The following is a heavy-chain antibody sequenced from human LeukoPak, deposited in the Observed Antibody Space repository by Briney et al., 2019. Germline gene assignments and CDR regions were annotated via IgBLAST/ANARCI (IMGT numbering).Heavy chain of an antibody. D-gene: IGHD5-18*01. CDR2: IYYSGST. CDR1: GGSTSSSHYY. CDR3: GGAYGYGYGGKIEY. J-gene: IGHJ4*02. V-gene: IGHV4-39*01. Sequence: SETLSLTCTVSGGSTSSSHYYWGWIRQPPGKGLEWIGTIYYSGSTYYNPSLKSRVTMSVDTSKNQFSLKLNSVTAADTAAYYCGGAYGYGYGGKIEYWGQGTLVTVSS.